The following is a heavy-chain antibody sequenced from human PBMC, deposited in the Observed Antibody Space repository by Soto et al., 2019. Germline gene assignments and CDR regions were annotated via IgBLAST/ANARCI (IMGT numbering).Heavy chain of an antibody. CDR3: ASSEFMEIHDYGGNSPPFDY. D-gene: IGHD4-17*01. CDR2: ISYDGSNK. V-gene: IGHV3-30-3*01. CDR1: GFTFSSYA. J-gene: IGHJ4*02. Sequence: PGGSLRLSCAASGFTFSSYAMHWVRQAPGKGLEWVAVISYDGSNKYYADSVKGRFTISRDNSKNTLYLQMNSLRAEGTAVYYCASSEFMEIHDYGGNSPPFDYWGQGTLVTVSS.